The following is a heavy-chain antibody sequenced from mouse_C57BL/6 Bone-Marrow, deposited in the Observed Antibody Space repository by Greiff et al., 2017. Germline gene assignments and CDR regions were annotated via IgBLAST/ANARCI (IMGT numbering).Heavy chain of an antibody. CDR2: INPNNGGT. J-gene: IGHJ3*01. CDR3: ALYGNFAY. D-gene: IGHD2-1*01. CDR1: GYTFTDYY. Sequence: EVQLQQSGPELVKPGASVKISCKASGYTFTDYYMNWVKQSHGKSLEWTGDINPNNGGTSYNQKFKGKATLTVDKSSSTAYMELRSLTSEDSAVYYCALYGNFAYWGQGTLVTVSA. V-gene: IGHV1-26*01.